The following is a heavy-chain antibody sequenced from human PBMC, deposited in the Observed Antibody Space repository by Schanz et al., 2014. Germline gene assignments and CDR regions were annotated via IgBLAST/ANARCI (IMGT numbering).Heavy chain of an antibody. J-gene: IGHJ5*02. CDR3: ARDRRRYCSTASCLHDNWFDP. D-gene: IGHD2-2*01. CDR2: ISPYNGHT. CDR1: GYTFTSYG. V-gene: IGHV1-18*01. Sequence: QVQLVQSGAEVKKPGASVKVSCKASGYTFTSYGISWVRQAPGQGLEWMGWISPYNGHTNYAQKFQGRVTMTTDTSTGTAYMELRSLRSDDTAVYYCARDRRRYCSTASCLHDNWFDPWGQGTLVIVSS.